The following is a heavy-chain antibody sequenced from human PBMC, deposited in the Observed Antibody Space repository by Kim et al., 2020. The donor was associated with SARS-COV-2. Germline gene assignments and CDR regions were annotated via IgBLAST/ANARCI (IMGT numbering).Heavy chain of an antibody. V-gene: IGHV3-15*05. CDR1: GFSLSKIW. CDR3: TRDPTERDAYYPFDY. CDR2: IKTRNEGGTT. D-gene: IGHD3-16*01. J-gene: IGHJ4*02. Sequence: GGSLRLSCVASGFSLSKIWMSWVRQAPGKGLEWVGRIKTRNEGGTTDYAAPVKGRFVISRDDANNRMFLQMNGVTVEDTGVYYCTRDPTERDAYYPFDYWGQGTLVTVSS.